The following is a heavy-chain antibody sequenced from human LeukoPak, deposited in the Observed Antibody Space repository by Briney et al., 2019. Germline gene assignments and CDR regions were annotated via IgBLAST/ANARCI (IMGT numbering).Heavy chain of an antibody. CDR1: GYSFTSYW. D-gene: IGHD6-6*01. J-gene: IGHJ2*01. Sequence: GESLKISCKGSGYSFTSYWIGWVRQMPGKGLEWMGIIYPGDSDTRYSPSFQGQVTISADKSISTAYLQWSSLKASDTAMYYCARHRGEKRAARPIWKLYWYFDLWGRGTLVTVSS. CDR3: ARHRGEKRAARPIWKLYWYFDL. CDR2: IYPGDSDT. V-gene: IGHV5-51*01.